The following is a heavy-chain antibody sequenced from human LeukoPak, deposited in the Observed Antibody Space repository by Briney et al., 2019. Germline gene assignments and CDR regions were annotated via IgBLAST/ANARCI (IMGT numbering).Heavy chain of an antibody. Sequence: RSGGSLRLSCAASGFTVSNNYMSWVRQAPGKGLEWVSVIYDGDSTYYADSVKGRFTISRDNSKDTLYLQMNSLRAEDTAVYYCARGGGSSSWYGLDYWGQGTLVTVSS. J-gene: IGHJ4*02. CDR2: IYDGDST. CDR1: GFTVSNNY. V-gene: IGHV3-53*01. D-gene: IGHD6-13*01. CDR3: ARGGGSSSWYGLDY.